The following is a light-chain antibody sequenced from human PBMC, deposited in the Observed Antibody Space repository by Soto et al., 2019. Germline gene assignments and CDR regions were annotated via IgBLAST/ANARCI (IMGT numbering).Light chain of an antibody. CDR2: DAS. CDR3: QQYETFSGT. CDR1: QSVSGW. V-gene: IGKV1-5*01. J-gene: IGKJ1*01. Sequence: TQMTQSTSTLSASVGDTVTVTCRASQSVSGWLAWYQQKPGEAPKLLIYDASALPRGVPSRFSGSVSGTKFTLTIASLQPDDFATYYCQQYETFSGTFGPGTKVDIK.